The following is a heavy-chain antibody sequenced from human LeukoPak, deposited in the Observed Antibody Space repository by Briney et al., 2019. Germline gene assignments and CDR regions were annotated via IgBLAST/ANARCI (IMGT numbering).Heavy chain of an antibody. CDR2: IYHSGST. D-gene: IGHD5-24*01. Sequence: SETLSLTCTVSGYSISSGYYWGWIRQPPGKGLEWIGSIYHSGSTYYNPSLKSRVTISVDTSKNQFSLQLNSVTPEDTAMYYCARGWLQSGFDYWGQGTLVTVSA. J-gene: IGHJ4*02. CDR1: GYSISSGYY. V-gene: IGHV4-38-2*02. CDR3: ARGWLQSGFDY.